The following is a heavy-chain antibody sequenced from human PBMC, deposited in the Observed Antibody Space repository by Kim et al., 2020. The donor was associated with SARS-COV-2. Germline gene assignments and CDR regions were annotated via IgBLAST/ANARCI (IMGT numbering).Heavy chain of an antibody. CDR2: APGGGGRT. V-gene: IGHV3-23*01. J-gene: IGHJ4*02. D-gene: IGHD6-19*01. CDR3: AKAQPISSAWYGFDE. Sequence: GGSLRLSCGASGFTVNNFAMSWVRQAPGQGLEWVSTAPGGGGRTFYADSVKGRFTISRDDSKNTVFLQMNRVRAEDTTVYYCAKAQPISSAWYGFDEWGQRTLVTVSS. CDR1: GFTVNNFA.